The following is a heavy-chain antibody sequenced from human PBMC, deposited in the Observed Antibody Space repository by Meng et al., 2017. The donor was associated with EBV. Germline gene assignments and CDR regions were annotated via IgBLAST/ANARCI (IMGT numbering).Heavy chain of an antibody. J-gene: IGHJ4*02. D-gene: IGHD6-19*01. CDR3: ARVGIAVAGTGDY. CDR2: INPNCGGT. CDR1: GYTFTGYY. Sequence: QGQLVQSGAEVKKPVATVKGSCKASGYTFTGYYIHGVRQAPGQGIEWMGRINPNCGGTNYAQKFQGRVTMTRDTSISTAYMELSRLRSDDTAVYYCARVGIAVAGTGDYWGQGTLVTVSS. V-gene: IGHV1-2*06.